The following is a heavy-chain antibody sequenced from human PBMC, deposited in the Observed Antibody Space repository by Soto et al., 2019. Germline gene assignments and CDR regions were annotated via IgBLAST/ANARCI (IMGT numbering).Heavy chain of an antibody. CDR2: INHSGSI. CDR3: ARDKITGPFDY. CDR1: GGSFSGYY. Sequence: PSETLSLTCAVSGGSFSGYYWSWIRQPPGKGLEWIGEINHSGSINYNPSLKSRVTISVDTSKNQISLKLTSVTAADTAVYYCARDKITGPFDYWGQGTLVTVSS. J-gene: IGHJ4*02. D-gene: IGHD2-8*02. V-gene: IGHV4-34*01.